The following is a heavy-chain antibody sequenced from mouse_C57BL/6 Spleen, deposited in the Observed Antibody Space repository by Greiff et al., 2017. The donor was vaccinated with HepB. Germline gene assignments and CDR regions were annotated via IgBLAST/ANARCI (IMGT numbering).Heavy chain of an antibody. J-gene: IGHJ2*01. CDR1: GYTFTSYG. CDR3: ARPLGRKGGYFDY. D-gene: IGHD4-1*01. Sequence: VKLMESGAELARPGASVKLSCKASGYTFTSYGISWVKQSTGQGLEWIGEIYPRSGNTYYNEKFKGKATLTADKSSSTAYMELRSLTSEDSAVYFCARPLGRKGGYFDYWGQGTTLTVSS. V-gene: IGHV1-81*01. CDR2: IYPRSGNT.